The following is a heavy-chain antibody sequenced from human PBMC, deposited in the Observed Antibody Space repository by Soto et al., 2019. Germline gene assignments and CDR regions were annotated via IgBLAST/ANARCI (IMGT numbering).Heavy chain of an antibody. CDR3: GKRRGSGGHFYH. D-gene: IGHD3-10*01. CDR1: GGTFSSYA. Sequence: GGSLSLSCAASGGTFSSYAMGWVRQAPGEGRRWGSGISSGGSTYYADSVRSRCTISRDNSKDTLSLQMNSLRAEETAVDYCGKRRGSGGHFYHLRQPGLLTVSS. CDR2: ISSGGST. J-gene: IGHJ4*02. V-gene: IGHV3-23*01.